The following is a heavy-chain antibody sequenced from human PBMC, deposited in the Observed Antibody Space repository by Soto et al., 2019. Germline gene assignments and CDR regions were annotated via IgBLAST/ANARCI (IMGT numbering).Heavy chain of an antibody. CDR2: IHAGNGYT. J-gene: IGHJ3*02. V-gene: IGHV1-3*01. D-gene: IGHD5-12*01. CDR3: ARVQYSGYDFKLAFDI. Sequence: QVQLVQSGAQVKKPGASVKVSCKASGYTFDNYALHWVRQAPGRRLEWMGWIHAGNGYTKYSQSFQGRVTITRVTSACTDHRVLSSLRSEDTAVYYCARVQYSGYDFKLAFDIWGQGTMVTVSS. CDR1: GYTFDNYA.